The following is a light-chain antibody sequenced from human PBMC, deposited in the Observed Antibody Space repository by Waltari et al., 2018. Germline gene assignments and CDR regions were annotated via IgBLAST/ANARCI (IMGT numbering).Light chain of an antibody. CDR3: QRNDRLPVT. CDR2: GAS. V-gene: IGKV3-20*01. Sequence: TRSCRASQSFGRALIWYQQKPGQAPRLLIYGASTRATGIPDRFSGSGFGTDFSLTISRLEPEDFAVYYCQRNDRLPVTFGQGTKVEIK. CDR1: QSFGRA. J-gene: IGKJ1*01.